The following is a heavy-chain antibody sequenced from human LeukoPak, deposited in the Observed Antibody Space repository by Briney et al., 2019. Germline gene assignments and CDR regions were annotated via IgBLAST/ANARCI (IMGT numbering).Heavy chain of an antibody. CDR2: INHSGST. J-gene: IGHJ4*02. V-gene: IGHV4-34*01. Sequence: PSETLSLTCTVSGGSISSYYWSWIRQPPGKGLEWIGEINHSGSTNYNPSLKSRVAISVDTSKNQFSLKLSSVTAADTAVYYCARGAGYSSRNWGQGTLVTVSS. D-gene: IGHD6-13*01. CDR1: GGSISSYY. CDR3: ARGAGYSSRN.